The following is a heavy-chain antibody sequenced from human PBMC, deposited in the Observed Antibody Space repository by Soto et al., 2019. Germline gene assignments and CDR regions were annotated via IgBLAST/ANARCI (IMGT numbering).Heavy chain of an antibody. CDR1: GFTFSSYA. Sequence: GGSLRLSCSASGFTFSSYAMHWVRQAPGKGLEYVSAISSNGGSTYYADSVKGRFTISRDNSKNTLYLQMSSLRAEDAAVYYCVKGGTIFGVALYNWFDPRRQGTLVTVSS. CDR2: ISSNGGST. D-gene: IGHD3-3*01. CDR3: VKGGTIFGVALYNWFDP. J-gene: IGHJ5*02. V-gene: IGHV3-64D*06.